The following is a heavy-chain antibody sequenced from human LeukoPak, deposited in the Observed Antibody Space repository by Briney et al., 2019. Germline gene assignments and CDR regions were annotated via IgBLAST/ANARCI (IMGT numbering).Heavy chain of an antibody. CDR3: ARGPRLVPLDAFDI. J-gene: IGHJ3*02. CDR2: INPNSGGT. CDR1: GYTFTGYY. D-gene: IGHD3-9*01. V-gene: IGHV1-2*02. Sequence: ASVKVSCKASGYTFTGYYMHWVRQAPGQGLEWMGWINPNSGGTNYAQKFQGRVTMTRDTSISTAYMELSRLRSEDTAVYYCARGPRLVPLDAFDIWGQGTMVTVSS.